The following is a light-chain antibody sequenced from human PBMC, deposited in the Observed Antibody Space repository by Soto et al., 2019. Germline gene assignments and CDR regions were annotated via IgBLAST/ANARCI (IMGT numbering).Light chain of an antibody. Sequence: QSVLTQPPSASGTPGQRVTISCSGSSSNIATKSVNWYQQLPGTAPKLLIYSNSQRSSGVPDRFSGSKSGTSASLAIRGLQSEDEADYYCCSFALRSTLIFGGGTKLTVL. CDR2: SNS. V-gene: IGLV1-44*01. CDR1: SSNIATKS. CDR3: CSFALRSTLI. J-gene: IGLJ2*01.